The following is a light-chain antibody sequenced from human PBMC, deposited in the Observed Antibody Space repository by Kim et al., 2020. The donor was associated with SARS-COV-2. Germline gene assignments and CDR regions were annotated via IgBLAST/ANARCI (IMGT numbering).Light chain of an antibody. J-gene: IGKJ2*01. CDR1: QSVGSNY. CDR3: QQYGISPPMYT. CDR2: GAS. V-gene: IGKV3-20*01. Sequence: EIVLTQSPGTLSLSPGEGATLSCKASQSVGSNYLAWYQQKPGQAPRLLIYGASRRATGVADRCSGYRSGTEFTLSISRVEPDDFAVYYCQQYGISPPMYTCGKGKRRE.